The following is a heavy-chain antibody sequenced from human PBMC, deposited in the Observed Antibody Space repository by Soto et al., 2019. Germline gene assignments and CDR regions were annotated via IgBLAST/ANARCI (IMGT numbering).Heavy chain of an antibody. V-gene: IGHV3-53*01. CDR1: GFTVSSNY. CDR3: ARASGYCSSTSCYLFDY. D-gene: IGHD2-2*01. Sequence: GGSLRLSCAASGFTVSSNYMSWVRQAPGKGLEWVSVIYSGGSTYYADSVKGRFTISRDNSKNTLYLQMNSLRAEDTAVYYCARASGYCSSTSCYLFDYWGQGTLVTVSS. CDR2: IYSGGST. J-gene: IGHJ4*02.